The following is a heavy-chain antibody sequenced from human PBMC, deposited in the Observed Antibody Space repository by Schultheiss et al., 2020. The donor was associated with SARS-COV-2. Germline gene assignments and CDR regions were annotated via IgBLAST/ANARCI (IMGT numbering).Heavy chain of an antibody. CDR3: AIDPFMVRGVITPYYYYMDV. Sequence: GGSLRLSCAASGFTFSSYAMSWVRQAPGKGLEWVSGISGSGGSTYYADSEKGRFTISRDNSKNTLYLQMNSLRAEDTAVYYCAIDPFMVRGVITPYYYYMDVWGKGTTVTVSS. V-gene: IGHV3-23*01. J-gene: IGHJ6*03. D-gene: IGHD3-10*01. CDR2: ISGSGGST. CDR1: GFTFSSYA.